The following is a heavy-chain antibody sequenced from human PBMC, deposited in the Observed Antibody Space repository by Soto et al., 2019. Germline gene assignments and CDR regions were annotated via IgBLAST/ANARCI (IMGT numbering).Heavy chain of an antibody. CDR1: GGSISSSSYY. CDR3: ASAPPTWAAAGKGGSDYYYYYYMDV. D-gene: IGHD6-13*01. CDR2: IYYSGST. Sequence: PSETLSLTCTVSGGSISSSSYYWGWIRQPPGKGLEWIGYIYYSGSTNYNPSLKSRVTISVDTSKNQFSLKLSSVTAADTAVYYCASAPPTWAAAGKGGSDYYYYYYMDVWGKGTTVTVSS. J-gene: IGHJ6*03. V-gene: IGHV4-61*05.